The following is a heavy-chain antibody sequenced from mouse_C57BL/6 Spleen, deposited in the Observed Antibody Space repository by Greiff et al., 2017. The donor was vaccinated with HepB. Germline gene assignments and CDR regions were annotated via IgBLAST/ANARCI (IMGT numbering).Heavy chain of an antibody. CDR2: INPNNGGT. CDR1: GYTFTDYN. Sequence: VQLQQSGPELVKPGASVKMSCKASGYTFTDYNMHWVKQSHGKSLEWIGYINPNNGGTSYNQKFKGKATLTVNKSSSTAYMELRSLTSEDSAVYYCASESGLRYYFDYWGQGTTLTVSS. V-gene: IGHV1-22*01. CDR3: ASESGLRYYFDY. D-gene: IGHD1-1*01. J-gene: IGHJ2*01.